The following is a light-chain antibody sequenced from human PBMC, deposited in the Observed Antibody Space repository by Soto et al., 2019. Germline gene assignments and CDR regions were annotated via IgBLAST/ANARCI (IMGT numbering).Light chain of an antibody. CDR2: RNN. Sequence: QSVLTQPPSASGTPGQRVTISCSGSSPNVGRNYVYWYQQVPGAAPKLLIYRNNQRPSGVADRFSGSKSDTSASLAISELRSEDEADYYCAAWDDRLNAWVIGGGTKVTVL. CDR1: SPNVGRNY. J-gene: IGLJ3*02. CDR3: AAWDDRLNAWV. V-gene: IGLV1-47*01.